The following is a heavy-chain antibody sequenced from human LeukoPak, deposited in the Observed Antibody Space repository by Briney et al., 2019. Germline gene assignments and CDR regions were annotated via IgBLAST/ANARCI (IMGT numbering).Heavy chain of an antibody. CDR1: GFTFSSYS. V-gene: IGHV3-21*01. D-gene: IGHD4-11*01. Sequence: PGGSLRLSCAASGFTFSSYSMNWVRQAPGKGLGWVSSISSSSSYIYYADSVKGRFTISRDNAKNSLYLQMNSLRAEDTAVYYCAKGMTTVTSKIDYWGQGTLVTVSS. CDR3: AKGMTTVTSKIDY. J-gene: IGHJ4*02. CDR2: ISSSSSYI.